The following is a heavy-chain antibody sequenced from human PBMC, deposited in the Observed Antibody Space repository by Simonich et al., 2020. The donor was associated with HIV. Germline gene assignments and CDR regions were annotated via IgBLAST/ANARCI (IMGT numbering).Heavy chain of an antibody. CDR1: GYTFTGYY. J-gene: IGHJ4*02. CDR2: INPDSGGT. CDR3: ARDPSNSGWYYFDY. D-gene: IGHD6-19*01. V-gene: IGHV1-2*06. Sequence: QVQLVQSGAEVKKPGASVKVSCKASGYTFTGYYMHWVRQAPGQGLELRGRINPDSGGTNDAQKFQGRVTMTRDTSISTTYMELSRLRSDDTAVYYCARDPSNSGWYYFDYWGQGTLVTVSS.